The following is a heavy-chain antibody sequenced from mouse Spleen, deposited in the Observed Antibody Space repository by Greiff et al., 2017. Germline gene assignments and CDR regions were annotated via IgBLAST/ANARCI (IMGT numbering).Heavy chain of an antibody. D-gene: IGHD1-1*01. CDR2: IWSGGST. V-gene: IGHV2-2*01. CDR1: GFSLTSYG. J-gene: IGHJ4*01. Sequence: VKLMESGPGLVQPSQSLSITCTVSGFSLTSYGVHWVRQSPGKGLEWLGVIWSGGSTDYNAAFISRLSISKDNSKSQVFFKMNSLQADDTAIYYCARNDITTVPFMDYWGQGTSVTVSS. CDR3: ARNDITTVPFMDY.